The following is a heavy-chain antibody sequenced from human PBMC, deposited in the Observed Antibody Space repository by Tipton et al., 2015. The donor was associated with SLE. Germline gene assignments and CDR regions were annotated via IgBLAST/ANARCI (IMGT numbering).Heavy chain of an antibody. D-gene: IGHD6-19*01. Sequence: GSLRLSCAASGFTFDDYTMHWVRQAPGKGLEWVSLISWDGGSTYYADSVKGRFTISRDNSKNSLYLQMNSLRTEDTALYYCASSGWSAEYFQHWGQGTLVTGSS. CDR2: ISWDGGST. V-gene: IGHV3-43*01. CDR3: ASSGWSAEYFQH. CDR1: GFTFDDYT. J-gene: IGHJ1*01.